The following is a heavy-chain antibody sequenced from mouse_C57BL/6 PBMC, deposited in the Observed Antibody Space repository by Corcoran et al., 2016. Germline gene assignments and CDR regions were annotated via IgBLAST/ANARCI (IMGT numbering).Heavy chain of an antibody. D-gene: IGHD2-4*01. Sequence: QIQLVQSGPEVKKPGGTVKNSCEASGDTFTTYGMGWGKQAPGKGLKWMGWINTYSGVPTYAEDFKGRFAFALETSASTAYLQINNLKIEDTATYFCARHGSTMITTMKAWFAYWGQGTLVTVSA. V-gene: IGHV9-3*01. CDR1: GDTFTTYG. J-gene: IGHJ3*01. CDR3: ARHGSTMITTMKAWFAY. CDR2: INTYSGVP.